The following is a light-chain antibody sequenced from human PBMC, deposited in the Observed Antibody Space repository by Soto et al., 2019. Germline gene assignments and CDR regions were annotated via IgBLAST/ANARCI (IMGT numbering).Light chain of an antibody. CDR2: AAS. J-gene: IGKJ5*01. Sequence: DIQMTQSPSSVSASVGDRVTFTCRASQYISTWLAWYQQKPGKAPKPLIYAASSLQSGVPSSFSGRGSGTDLTLTINRLQPEDSATYFCQQANSFPITFGQGTRLEIK. V-gene: IGKV1-12*01. CDR1: QYISTW. CDR3: QQANSFPIT.